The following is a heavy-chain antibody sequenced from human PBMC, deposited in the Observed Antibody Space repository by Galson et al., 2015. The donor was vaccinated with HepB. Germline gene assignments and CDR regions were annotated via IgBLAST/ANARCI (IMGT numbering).Heavy chain of an antibody. Sequence: LSLTCAVYGGSFSGYYWSWIRQPPGKGLEWIGEINHSGSTNYNPSLKSRVTISVDTSKNQFSLKLRSVTAADTAMYYCARGQKRYYGSGNYRPWGQGTLVTVSS. D-gene: IGHD3-10*01. CDR2: INHSGST. CDR1: GGSFSGYY. V-gene: IGHV4-34*01. J-gene: IGHJ5*02. CDR3: ARGQKRYYGSGNYRP.